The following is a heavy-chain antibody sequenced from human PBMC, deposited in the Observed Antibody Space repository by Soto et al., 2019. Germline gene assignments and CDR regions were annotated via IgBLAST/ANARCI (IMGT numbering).Heavy chain of an antibody. J-gene: IGHJ6*03. CDR1: GGSISSYY. CDR2: IYYSGST. Sequence: PSETLSLTCTVSGGSISSYYWSWIRQPPGKGLEWIGYIYYSGSTNYNPSLKSRVTISVDTSKNQFSLKLSSVTAADTAVYYCARVGVVDCSGGSCYTSHYMDVWGKGTTVTVSS. CDR3: ARVGVVDCSGGSCYTSHYMDV. D-gene: IGHD2-15*01. V-gene: IGHV4-59*01.